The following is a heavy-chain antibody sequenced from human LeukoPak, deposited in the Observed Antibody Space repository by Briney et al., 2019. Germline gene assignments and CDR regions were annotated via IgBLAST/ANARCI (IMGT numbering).Heavy chain of an antibody. CDR3: AIIYPSYSFGGAFDI. Sequence: ASVKVSCAASGYTFTGYYMHWVRQAPGQGLEWMGRIYPNRGGTNYAQTFKGRVTITEDESTSTAYMEMSSLRSEDTAVYYCAIIYPSYSFGGAFDIWGQGTMVTVSS. D-gene: IGHD5-18*01. J-gene: IGHJ3*02. V-gene: IGHV1-2*06. CDR2: IYPNRGGT. CDR1: GYTFTGYY.